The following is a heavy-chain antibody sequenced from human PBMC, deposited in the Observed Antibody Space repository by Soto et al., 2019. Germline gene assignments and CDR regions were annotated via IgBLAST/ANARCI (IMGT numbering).Heavy chain of an antibody. CDR1: GFTVSSNY. D-gene: IGHD2-21*01. Sequence: EVQLVESGGGLIQPGGSLRLSCAASGFTVSSNYMSWVRQAPGKGLEWVSVIYSGGSTYYADSVKGRFTISRDNSKNTLYLQMNSLRADDTAVYYCARIVVQDWFDPWGQGTLVTVSS. V-gene: IGHV3-53*01. CDR2: IYSGGST. CDR3: ARIVVQDWFDP. J-gene: IGHJ5*02.